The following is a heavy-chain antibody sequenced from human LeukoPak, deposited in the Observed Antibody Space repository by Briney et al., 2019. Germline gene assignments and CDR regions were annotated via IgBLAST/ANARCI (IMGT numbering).Heavy chain of an antibody. D-gene: IGHD3-9*01. J-gene: IGHJ4*02. V-gene: IGHV3-48*03. Sequence: GGSLRLSCAASGFTFRSYEMNWVRQAPGKGLEWVSYISSSGSTIYYADSVKGRFTISRDNAKNSLYLQMNSLRADDTAVYYCARAGYYDILTGYYDFDYWGQGTLVTVSS. CDR2: ISSSGSTI. CDR3: ARAGYYDILTGYYDFDY. CDR1: GFTFRSYE.